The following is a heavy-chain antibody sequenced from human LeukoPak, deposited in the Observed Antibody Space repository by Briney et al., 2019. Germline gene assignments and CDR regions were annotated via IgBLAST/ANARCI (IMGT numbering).Heavy chain of an antibody. J-gene: IGHJ6*03. CDR3: AREGATVTTYYYYYYMDV. Sequence: ASVKVSCKASGGTFSSYAISWVRQAPGQGLEWMGRIIPIFGTANYAQKLQGRVTITTDESTSTAYMELSSLRSEDTAVYYCAREGATVTTYYYYYYMDVWGKGTTVTVSS. CDR2: IIPIFGTA. CDR1: GGTFSSYA. V-gene: IGHV1-69*05. D-gene: IGHD4-17*01.